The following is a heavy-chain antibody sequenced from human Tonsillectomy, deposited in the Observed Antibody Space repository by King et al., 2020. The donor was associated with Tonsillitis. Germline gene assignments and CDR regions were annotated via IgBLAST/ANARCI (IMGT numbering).Heavy chain of an antibody. CDR2: IDWDDDK. J-gene: IGHJ4*02. Sequence: VTLKESGPALVKPTQTLTLTCTFSGFSLSTSGMRVSWIRQAPGKALEWLARIDWDDDKFYSTSLKTRVTISKDTSKTQVVLTLTNVDPVDTATYYCARSSPGEYFDYWGQGALVTVSS. CDR1: GFSLSTSGMR. V-gene: IGHV2-70*04. CDR3: ARSSPGEYFDY. D-gene: IGHD3-16*01.